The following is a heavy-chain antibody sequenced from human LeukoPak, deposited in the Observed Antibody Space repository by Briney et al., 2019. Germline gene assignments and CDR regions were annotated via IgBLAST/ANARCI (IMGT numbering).Heavy chain of an antibody. CDR1: GYTFTSYG. Sequence: ASVKVSCKASGYTFTSYGISWVRQAPGQGLEWMGWISAYNGNTNYAQKLQGRVTMTTDTSTSTAYMELRSLRSDDTAVYYCARDFIPRGSDILTGLPIKPQDAFDIWGQGTMVTVSS. D-gene: IGHD3-9*01. J-gene: IGHJ3*02. CDR2: ISAYNGNT. CDR3: ARDFIPRGSDILTGLPIKPQDAFDI. V-gene: IGHV1-18*01.